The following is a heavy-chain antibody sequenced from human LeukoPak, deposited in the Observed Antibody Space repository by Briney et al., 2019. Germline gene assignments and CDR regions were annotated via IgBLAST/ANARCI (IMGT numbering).Heavy chain of an antibody. J-gene: IGHJ5*02. Sequence: GASVKVSCKASGYTFTSHDINWVRQATGQGLEWMGWMNSYSGNTGYAQKFQDRVTMTRDTSISTAYMELRSLTSEDTAVYYCARGSGSGGRDWFDPWGQGTLVTVFS. D-gene: IGHD1-26*01. CDR2: MNSYSGNT. CDR1: GYTFTSHD. CDR3: ARGSGSGGRDWFDP. V-gene: IGHV1-8*01.